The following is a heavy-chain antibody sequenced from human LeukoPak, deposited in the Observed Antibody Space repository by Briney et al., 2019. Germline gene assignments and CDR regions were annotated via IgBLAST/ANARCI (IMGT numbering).Heavy chain of an antibody. D-gene: IGHD4-17*01. Sequence: KPSETLSLTCAVYGGSLSGYYWSGIRQPPGRGGEWIGEINHSGSTNYNPSLKSRVTISVDTSKNQFSLKLSSVTAADTAVYYCARGDYGDSTFDYWGQGTLVTVSS. V-gene: IGHV4-34*01. CDR3: ARGDYGDSTFDY. CDR2: INHSGST. CDR1: GGSLSGYY. J-gene: IGHJ4*02.